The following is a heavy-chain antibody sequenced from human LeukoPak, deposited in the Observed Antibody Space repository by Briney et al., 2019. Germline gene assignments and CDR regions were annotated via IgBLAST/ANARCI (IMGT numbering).Heavy chain of an antibody. V-gene: IGHV3-7*03. Sequence: GGSLRLSSAASGFTFSSYWLSWVRQAPGKGLEWVANINHNGSEKYYVDSVKGRFTISRDNAKNSLFLQMNSLRAEDTAVYYCARDLRSVSRYDVFDIWGLGAMVTVSS. D-gene: IGHD3-3*01. CDR2: INHNGSEK. CDR3: ARDLRSVSRYDVFDI. J-gene: IGHJ3*02. CDR1: GFTFSSYW.